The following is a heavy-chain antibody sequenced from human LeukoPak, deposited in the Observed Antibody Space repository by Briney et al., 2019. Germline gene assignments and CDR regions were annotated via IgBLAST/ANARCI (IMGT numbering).Heavy chain of an antibody. D-gene: IGHD3-10*01. V-gene: IGHV4-59*01. Sequence: PSETLSLTCTVSGGSISSYYWSWIRQPPGKGLEWIGYIYYSGSTNYNPSLKSRVTISVDTSKNQFSLKLSSVTAEDTAVYYCAREGGGYYYGSGSYHGYWGQGTLVTVSS. J-gene: IGHJ4*02. CDR3: AREGGGYYYGSGSYHGY. CDR1: GGSISSYY. CDR2: IYYSGST.